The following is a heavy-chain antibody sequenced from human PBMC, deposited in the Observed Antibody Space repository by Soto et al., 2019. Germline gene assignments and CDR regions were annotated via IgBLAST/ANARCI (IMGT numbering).Heavy chain of an antibody. Sequence: ASVKVSCKASGYSFSDYHIHWVRQAPGQGLEWLGRINPKSGGTSTAQKFQGWVTMTTDTSISTASMELTRLTSDDTAVYYCARTCSGGSCYSSYYYGMDVWGQGTTVTVSS. J-gene: IGHJ6*02. CDR2: INPKSGGT. D-gene: IGHD2-15*01. CDR3: ARTCSGGSCYSSYYYGMDV. V-gene: IGHV1-2*04. CDR1: GYSFSDYH.